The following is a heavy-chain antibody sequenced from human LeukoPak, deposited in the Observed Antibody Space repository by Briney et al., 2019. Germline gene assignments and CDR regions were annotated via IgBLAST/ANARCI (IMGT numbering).Heavy chain of an antibody. CDR1: GGSFSGYY. J-gene: IGHJ4*02. V-gene: IGHV4-34*01. CDR2: INHSGST. Sequence: SETLSLTCAVYGGSFSGYYWSWIRQPPGKGLEWIRGINHSGSTNYNPSLKSRVTISVDTSKNQFSLKLSSVTAADTAVYYCARAALVGATMWSIDYWGQGALVTVSS. CDR3: ARAALVGATMWSIDY. D-gene: IGHD1-26*01.